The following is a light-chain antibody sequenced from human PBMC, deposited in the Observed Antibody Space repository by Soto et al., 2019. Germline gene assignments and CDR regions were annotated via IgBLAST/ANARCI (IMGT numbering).Light chain of an antibody. CDR3: MLTYSGPWV. J-gene: IGLJ3*02. CDR1: TGAVTSGHH. CDR2: HTT. V-gene: IGLV7-46*01. Sequence: QAVVTQEPSLTVSPGGTVTLTCGSSTGAVTSGHHPYWLQQKPGQAPRALIYHTTNTLSWTPARFSGSLRGGKAALTLSGAQPEDEALYYCMLTYSGPWVFGGGTKLTVL.